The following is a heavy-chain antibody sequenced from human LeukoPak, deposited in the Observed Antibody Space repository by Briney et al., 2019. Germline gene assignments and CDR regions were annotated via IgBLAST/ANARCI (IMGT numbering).Heavy chain of an antibody. J-gene: IGHJ5*02. CDR3: ARVTVDCSSTSCRNWFDP. CDR1: GGSISSYY. V-gene: IGHV4-4*07. Sequence: SETLSLTCTVPGGSISSYYWSWIRQPAGKGLEWIGRIYTSGSTNYNPSLKSRVTMSVDTSKNQFSLKLSSVTAADTAVYYCARVTVDCSSTSCRNWFDPWGQGTLVTVSS. D-gene: IGHD2-2*01. CDR2: IYTSGST.